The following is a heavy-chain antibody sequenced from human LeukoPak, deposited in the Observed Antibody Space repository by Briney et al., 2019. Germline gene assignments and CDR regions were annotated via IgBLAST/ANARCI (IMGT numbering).Heavy chain of an antibody. CDR1: GYTFTGYY. CDR3: ARANGEGYCSSTSCYGGYYYYYGMDV. D-gene: IGHD2-2*01. Sequence: SVKVSCKASGYTFTGYYMHWVRQAPGQGLEWMGWINPNSGGTSYAQKFQGRVTMTRDTSISTAYMELSRLRSDDTAVYYCARANGEGYCSSTSCYGGYYYYYGMDVWGQGTTVTVSS. J-gene: IGHJ6*02. CDR2: INPNSGGT. V-gene: IGHV1-2*02.